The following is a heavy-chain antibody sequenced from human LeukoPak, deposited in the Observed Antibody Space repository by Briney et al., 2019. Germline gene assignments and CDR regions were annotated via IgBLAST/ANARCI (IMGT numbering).Heavy chain of an antibody. CDR3: ARELKVGNTGYYFDY. J-gene: IGHJ4*02. Sequence: SETLSLTRTDSGGSISNYYWSWIRQPPGKGLECIGYIYYSGSAYYNPSLKSRTTISVDTSSNQFSLKLASVTAADTAVYYCARELKVGNTGYYFDYWGQGALVTVSS. CDR1: GGSISNYY. CDR2: IYYSGSA. D-gene: IGHD2/OR15-2a*01. V-gene: IGHV4-59*01.